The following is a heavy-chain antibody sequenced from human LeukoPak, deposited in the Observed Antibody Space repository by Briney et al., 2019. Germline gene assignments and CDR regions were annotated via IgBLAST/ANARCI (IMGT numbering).Heavy chain of an antibody. D-gene: IGHD3-22*01. V-gene: IGHV5-51*01. J-gene: IGHJ3*02. Sequence: GESLKISCKGSGYSFTSYWIGWVRQMPGKGLEWMGIIYPGDSDTRYSPSFQGQVTISADKSISTAYLQWSSLKASDTAMYYCARTSTRYYYDSSGYKPPDAFDIWGQGTMVTVSS. CDR1: GYSFTSYW. CDR3: ARTSTRYYYDSSGYKPPDAFDI. CDR2: IYPGDSDT.